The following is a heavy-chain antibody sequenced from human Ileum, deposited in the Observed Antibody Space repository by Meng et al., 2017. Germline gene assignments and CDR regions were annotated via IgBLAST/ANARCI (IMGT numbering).Heavy chain of an antibody. J-gene: IGHJ4*02. CDR1: GCSISRGDYY. CDR2: IYYSGST. Sequence: QVQLQESGPGLVKPSQTLSLTCTVSGCSISRGDYYWSWIRQPPGKGLEWIGYIYYSGSTYYNPSLKSRLTISVDTSKNQFSLKLSSVTAADTAVYYCARDRDSSGYYPYWGQGTLVTVSS. CDR3: ARDRDSSGYYPY. V-gene: IGHV4-30-4*01. D-gene: IGHD3-22*01.